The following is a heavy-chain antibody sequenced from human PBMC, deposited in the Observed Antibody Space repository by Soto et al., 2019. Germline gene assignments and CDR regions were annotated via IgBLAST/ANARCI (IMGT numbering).Heavy chain of an antibody. CDR1: GFTFSSYS. J-gene: IGHJ2*01. Sequence: LRLSCAGSGFTFSSYSMNWVRQAPGKGLEWVSSIDRTSSHTYYADSVKGRFTISRDNAKNSLYLQMNSLRAEDTAVYYCARVSSGSYFNRYFDLCGGGTLVTLSS. CDR3: ARVSSGSYFNRYFDL. V-gene: IGHV3-21*04. CDR2: IDRTSSHT. D-gene: IGHD1-26*01.